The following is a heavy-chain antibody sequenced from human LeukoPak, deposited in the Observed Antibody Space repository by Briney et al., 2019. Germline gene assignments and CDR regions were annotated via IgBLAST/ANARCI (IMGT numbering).Heavy chain of an antibody. CDR3: AREWQGGIAAAGTRIEGDY. V-gene: IGHV3-7*01. J-gene: IGHJ4*02. Sequence: QAGGSLRRSRAVSGFSVSGYWMTWVRQAPGKGLEWVANIKQEGSEKNHVDSVKGRFTISRDNAENSLFLQMNSLRVEDTAVYYCAREWQGGIAAAGTRIEGDYWGQGTLVAVSS. CDR2: IKQEGSEK. CDR1: GFSVSGYW. D-gene: IGHD6-13*01.